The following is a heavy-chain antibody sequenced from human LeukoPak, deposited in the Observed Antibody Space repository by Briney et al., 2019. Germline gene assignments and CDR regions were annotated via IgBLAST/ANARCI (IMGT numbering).Heavy chain of an antibody. Sequence: GRSLRLSCAASGFTFSSYVMHWVRQAPGKGLEWVSGISWNSGSIGYADSVKGRFTISRDNSKNTLYLQMKSLRAEDTAVYYCARDRDYYESSGYYSDYWGQGTLVTVSS. CDR2: ISWNSGSI. CDR1: GFTFSSYV. CDR3: ARDRDYYESSGYYSDY. V-gene: IGHV3-9*01. D-gene: IGHD3-22*01. J-gene: IGHJ4*02.